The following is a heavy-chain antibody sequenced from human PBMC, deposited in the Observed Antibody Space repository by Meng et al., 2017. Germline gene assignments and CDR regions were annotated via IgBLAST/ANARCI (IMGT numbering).Heavy chain of an antibody. CDR1: GFTFSNAW. CDR2: IKSKTDGGTT. Sequence: GESLKISCAASGFTFSNAWMSWVRQAPGKGLEWVGRIKSKTDGGTTDYAAPVKGRFTISRDDSKNTLYLQMNSLKTEDTAVYYCTTPTPVRYTVTTVVYWGQGTLVTVSS. D-gene: IGHD4-17*01. V-gene: IGHV3-15*01. CDR3: TTPTPVRYTVTTVVY. J-gene: IGHJ4*02.